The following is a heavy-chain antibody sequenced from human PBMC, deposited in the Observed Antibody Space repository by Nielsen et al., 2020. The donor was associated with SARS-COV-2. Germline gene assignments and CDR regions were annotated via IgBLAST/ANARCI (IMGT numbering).Heavy chain of an antibody. J-gene: IGHJ4*02. CDR1: GFTFTTYA. Sequence: GESLKISCAASGFTFTTYAMSWVRQAPGKGLEWVSSISSSSSYIYYADSVKGRFTISRDNAKNSLYLQMNSLRAEDTAVYYCARVGTTVDYWGQGTLVTVSS. CDR2: ISSSSSYI. CDR3: ARVGTTVDY. D-gene: IGHD1-7*01. V-gene: IGHV3-21*01.